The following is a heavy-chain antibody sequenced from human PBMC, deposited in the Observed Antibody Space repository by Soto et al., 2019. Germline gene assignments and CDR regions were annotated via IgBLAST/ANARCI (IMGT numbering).Heavy chain of an antibody. J-gene: IGHJ4*02. CDR1: GGSFSGYS. Sequence: QVHLQQWGAGLLKPSETLSLTCAVYGGSFSGYSWNWIRQPPGKGLEWIGEINHSGSTNYNPSLKSRVTISVDTSKNQFSLKLNSVTDADTAVYYCAATYFDFLAGLLNPKYYFDYWGQGTLVTFSS. D-gene: IGHD3-9*01. CDR3: AATYFDFLAGLLNPKYYFDY. V-gene: IGHV4-34*01. CDR2: INHSGST.